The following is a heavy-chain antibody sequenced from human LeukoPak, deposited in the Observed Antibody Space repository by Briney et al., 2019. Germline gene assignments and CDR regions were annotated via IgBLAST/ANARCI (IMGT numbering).Heavy chain of an antibody. CDR1: GYTFIGYY. V-gene: IGHV1-2*02. J-gene: IGHJ4*02. Sequence: GASVKVSCKASGYTFIGYYIHWVRQAPGQGLEWMGWINPNSGGTNYAQKFQGRVTMTRDTSITTAYMELSRLRSDDTAVFYCARDYYDSSGYGSFDYWGQGTLVTVSS. CDR3: ARDYYDSSGYGSFDY. D-gene: IGHD3-22*01. CDR2: INPNSGGT.